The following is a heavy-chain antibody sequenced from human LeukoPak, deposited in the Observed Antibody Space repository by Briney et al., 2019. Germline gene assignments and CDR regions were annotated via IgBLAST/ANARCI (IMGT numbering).Heavy chain of an antibody. Sequence: ASVKVSCKASGYTFTGYYMHWVRQAPGQGLEWMGRTNPNSGGTNHAQKFQGRVTMTRDTSISTAYMELSRLRSDDTAAYYRARVSTRIAAAGLNYWGQGTLVTVSS. D-gene: IGHD6-13*01. CDR3: ARVSTRIAAAGLNY. CDR1: GYTFTGYY. CDR2: TNPNSGGT. V-gene: IGHV1-2*06. J-gene: IGHJ4*02.